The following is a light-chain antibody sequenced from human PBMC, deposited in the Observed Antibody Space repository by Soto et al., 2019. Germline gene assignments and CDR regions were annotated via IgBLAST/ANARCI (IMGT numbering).Light chain of an antibody. Sequence: EIVLTHSPGTLSLSPGERATLSCRASQSVSSSYLAWYQQKPGQAPRLLIYGASSRATGIPDRFSGSGSGTDFTLTISRLEPEDFAVYYCQQYGSSRSITFGQGTRLDIK. CDR1: QSVSSSY. J-gene: IGKJ5*01. CDR3: QQYGSSRSIT. V-gene: IGKV3-20*01. CDR2: GAS.